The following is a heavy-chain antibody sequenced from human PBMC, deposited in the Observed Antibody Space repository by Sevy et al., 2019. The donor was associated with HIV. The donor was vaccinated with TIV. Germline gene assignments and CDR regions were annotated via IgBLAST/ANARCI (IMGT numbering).Heavy chain of an antibody. CDR3: ARAISYSHDAFDI. Sequence: ASVKVSCKASGYTFTGYYIHWVRQAPGQGLEWMGWINPISGGTNYAQKFQGRVTMTRDTSISTAYMELSRLRSDDTAVYYCARAISYSHDAFDIWGQGTMVTVSS. D-gene: IGHD2-21*01. CDR2: INPISGGT. V-gene: IGHV1-2*02. CDR1: GYTFTGYY. J-gene: IGHJ3*02.